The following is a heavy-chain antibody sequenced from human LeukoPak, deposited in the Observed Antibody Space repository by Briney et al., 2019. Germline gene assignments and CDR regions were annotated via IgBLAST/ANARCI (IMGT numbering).Heavy chain of an antibody. Sequence: PGGSLRLSCAASGFTFSSYAMSWVRQAPGKGLEWVSAISGSGGSTYYADSVKGRFTISRDNSKNTLYLQMNSLRAEDTAVYYCAKDLEAPWYSLWSGYYNFDYWGQGTLVTVSS. V-gene: IGHV3-23*01. CDR2: ISGSGGST. CDR3: AKDLEAPWYSLWSGYYNFDY. J-gene: IGHJ4*02. CDR1: GFTFSSYA. D-gene: IGHD3-3*01.